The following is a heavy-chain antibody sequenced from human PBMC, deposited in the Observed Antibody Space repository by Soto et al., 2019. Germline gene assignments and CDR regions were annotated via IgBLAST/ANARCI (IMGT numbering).Heavy chain of an antibody. D-gene: IGHD3-22*01. CDR3: ARSYYYESSGYYSNDY. V-gene: IGHV4-59*01. J-gene: IGHJ4*02. CDR1: GGSIRSYY. CDR2: VFYSGST. Sequence: SETLSLTCTVSGGSIRSYYWSWIRQPPGKGLEWIGYVFYSGSTNYNPSLKSRVTISVDTSRNQFSLKLSSVTAADTAVYYCARSYYYESSGYYSNDYWAQRTLVTVSS.